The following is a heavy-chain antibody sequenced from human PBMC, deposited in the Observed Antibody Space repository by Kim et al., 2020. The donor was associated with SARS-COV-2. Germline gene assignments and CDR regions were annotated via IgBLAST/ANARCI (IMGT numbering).Heavy chain of an antibody. V-gene: IGHV3-30*03. D-gene: IGHD5-18*01. Sequence: NNYYADSVKGRLTISRDNSKTTLYLQMNSLRSEDTAVYYCARTYPGLPDYWGQGTLVTVSS. J-gene: IGHJ4*02. CDR3: ARTYPGLPDY. CDR2: NN.